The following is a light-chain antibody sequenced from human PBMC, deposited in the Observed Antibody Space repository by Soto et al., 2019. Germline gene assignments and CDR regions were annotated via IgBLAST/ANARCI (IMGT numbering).Light chain of an antibody. J-gene: IGLJ2*01. CDR3: FAWDDSLNGPA. Sequence: SVLTQPPSASETPGQRVTITCSGRSPHLGGNTLNWYQQLPGTAPTLLIYTNDQRPSGVPDRFSGSKSGTSASLAISGLQSEDEDDYYCFAWDDSLNGPALGGRTKLTVL. V-gene: IGLV1-44*01. CDR2: TND. CDR1: SPHLGGNT.